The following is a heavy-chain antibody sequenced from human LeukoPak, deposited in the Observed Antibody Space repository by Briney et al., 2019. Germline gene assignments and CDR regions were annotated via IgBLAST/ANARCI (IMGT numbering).Heavy chain of an antibody. V-gene: IGHV3-30-3*01. CDR2: ISYDGSNK. J-gene: IGHJ6*02. CDR1: GFTFSSYA. Sequence: GRSLRLSCAASGFTFSSYAMHWVRQAPGKGLEWVAVISYDGSNKYYADSVKGRFTISRDNSKNTLYLQMNSLRAEDTAVYYCARTRSDFWSGYRPDQYYYYGMDVWGQGTTVTVSS. D-gene: IGHD3-3*01. CDR3: ARTRSDFWSGYRPDQYYYYGMDV.